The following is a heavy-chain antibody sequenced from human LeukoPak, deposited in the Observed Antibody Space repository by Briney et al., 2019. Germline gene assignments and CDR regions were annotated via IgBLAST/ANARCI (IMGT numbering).Heavy chain of an antibody. CDR3: ARQGPDYDFWSGYGYYYMDV. J-gene: IGHJ6*03. CDR2: IYTGGST. V-gene: IGHV4-4*09. CDR1: GASISSYY. D-gene: IGHD3-3*01. Sequence: SETLSLTCTVSGASISSYYWSWIRQPPGKGLEWIGYIYTGGSTNYNPSLKSRVTISVDTSKNQFSLKLSSVTAADTAVYYCARQGPDYDFWSGYGYYYMDVWGKGTTVTVSS.